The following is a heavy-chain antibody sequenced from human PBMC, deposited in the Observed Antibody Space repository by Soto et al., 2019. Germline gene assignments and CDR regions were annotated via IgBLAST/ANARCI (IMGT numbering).Heavy chain of an antibody. CDR3: ARVVRLMATIGYYFDY. V-gene: IGHV1-3*01. CDR1: GYTFTTYA. J-gene: IGHJ4*02. Sequence: EASVKVSCKASGYTFTTYAIHWVRQAPGQRLEWMGWINAGNGITKYSQKFQDRVTLATDTSASTAYMELSSLSSEDTAVYFCARVVRLMATIGYYFDYWGQGTLVTVSS. CDR2: INAGNGIT. D-gene: IGHD5-12*01.